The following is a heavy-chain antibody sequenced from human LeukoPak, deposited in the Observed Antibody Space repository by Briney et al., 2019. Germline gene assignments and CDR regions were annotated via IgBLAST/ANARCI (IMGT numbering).Heavy chain of an antibody. CDR2: ISASGGAT. Sequence: GGSLRLSCTASGFTFSTYAMSWVRQAPGKGLEWVSGISASGGATYYADSVKGRFTISRDNSKNTLFLQMNSLRAEDTAIYSCTKVPRPIDMATISAYWGQGTLVTVSS. CDR3: TKVPRPIDMATISAY. J-gene: IGHJ4*02. D-gene: IGHD5-24*01. CDR1: GFTFSTYA. V-gene: IGHV3-23*01.